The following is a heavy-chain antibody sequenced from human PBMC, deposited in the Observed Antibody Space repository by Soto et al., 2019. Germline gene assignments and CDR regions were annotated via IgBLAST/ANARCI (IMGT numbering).Heavy chain of an antibody. CDR1: ADTFTVYT. Sequence: GASVKVSCKASADTFTVYTVSWVRQAPGQGLEWVGRVIPILGASNFAQKFQGRVTISADKSTDTAYMVLTGLTSEDTAVYYCARSRGSYYSNFDSWGQGTLVTVSS. J-gene: IGHJ4*02. CDR3: ARSRGSYYSNFDS. CDR2: VIPILGAS. V-gene: IGHV1-69*08. D-gene: IGHD3-10*01.